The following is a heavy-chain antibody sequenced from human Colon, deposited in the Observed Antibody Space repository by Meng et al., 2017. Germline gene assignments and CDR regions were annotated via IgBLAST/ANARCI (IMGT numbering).Heavy chain of an antibody. CDR3: ARADCTAGICYQFDN. CDR2: IFYTGTA. Sequence: QVRRQESGPGLAKPSQTLSLTCNVSGLSIGTTGDYWTWIRQRPGKGLEWIGKIFYTGTAHYNPSLKTRAAMSVDRSKNQFSLKLSSVTAADTAVYYCARADCTAGICYQFDNWGQGTLVTVSS. CDR1: GLSIGTTGDY. D-gene: IGHD2-8*02. J-gene: IGHJ4*02. V-gene: IGHV4-31*03.